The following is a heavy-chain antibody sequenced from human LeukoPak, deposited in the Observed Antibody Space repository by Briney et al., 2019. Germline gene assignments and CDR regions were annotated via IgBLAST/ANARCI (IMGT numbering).Heavy chain of an antibody. CDR3: ARVKRGGGFDI. D-gene: IGHD3-16*01. CDR2: IIPIFRSA. Sequence: SVKVSCKVSGYSLSELSIHWVRQAPGQGLEWMGGIIPIFRSADYAEKFQARVSITADESTSTVYMDLSSLRSDDTAVYYCARVKRGGGFDIWGQGTMITVSS. CDR1: GYSLSELS. V-gene: IGHV1-69*13. J-gene: IGHJ3*02.